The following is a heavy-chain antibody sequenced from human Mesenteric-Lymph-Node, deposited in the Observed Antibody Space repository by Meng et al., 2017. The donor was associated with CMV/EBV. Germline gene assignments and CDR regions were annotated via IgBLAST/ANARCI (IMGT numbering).Heavy chain of an antibody. D-gene: IGHD2-15*01. CDR3: ARGIEGGSYYYGMDV. CDR2: INPNTGGT. V-gene: IGHV1-2*02. CDR1: GYTFTGYY. J-gene: IGHJ6*02. Sequence: ASVKVSCKASGYTFTGYYIHWVRQAPGQGLEWMGWINPNTGGTRYAQEFQGRVTMTRDTSISTAYMELSSLTSDDTALYYCARGIEGGSYYYGMDVWGRGTTVTVSS.